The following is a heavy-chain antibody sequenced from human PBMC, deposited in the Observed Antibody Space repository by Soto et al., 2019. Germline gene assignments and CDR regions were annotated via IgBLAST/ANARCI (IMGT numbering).Heavy chain of an antibody. Sequence: QVPLVESGGGVVQPGRSLRLSCAASGFTFSSYGMHWVRQAPGKGLEWVAVISYDGSNKYYADSVKGRFTISRDNSKNTLYLQMNSLRAEDTAVYYCAKDVWMATTYLYYFDYWGQGTLVTVSS. V-gene: IGHV3-30*18. D-gene: IGHD1-1*01. J-gene: IGHJ4*02. CDR1: GFTFSSYG. CDR3: AKDVWMATTYLYYFDY. CDR2: ISYDGSNK.